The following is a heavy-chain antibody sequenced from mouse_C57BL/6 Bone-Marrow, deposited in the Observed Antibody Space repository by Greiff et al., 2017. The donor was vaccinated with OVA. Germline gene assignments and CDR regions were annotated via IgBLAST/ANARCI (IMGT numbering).Heavy chain of an antibody. CDR2: IYPGSGNT. D-gene: IGHD2-2*01. CDR1: GYTFTDYY. CDR3: ASSERLRDYVDY. Sequence: VQLQQSGAELVRPGASVKLSCKASGYTFTDYYISWVKQRPGQGLEWIARIYPGSGNTYYNEKFKGKATLTAEKSSSTAYMQLSSLKSDDSAVEFCASSERLRDYVDYGDQGTTLTVSS. J-gene: IGHJ2*01. V-gene: IGHV1-76*01.